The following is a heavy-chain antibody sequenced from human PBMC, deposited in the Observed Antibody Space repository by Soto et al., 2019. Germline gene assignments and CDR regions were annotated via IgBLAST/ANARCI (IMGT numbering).Heavy chain of an antibody. D-gene: IGHD2-2*02. Sequence: QVHLVQSGAELKEPGASVRISCAASGYTFTTYAIHWLRQAPGERLEWMGWINGGDGNTGCPQTFQSRVTITRDASARTAYVELRSLRSEDTAVYYCATAISATTFDYWGQGTLVTVSS. V-gene: IGHV1-3*01. CDR3: ATAISATTFDY. J-gene: IGHJ4*02. CDR2: INGGDGNT. CDR1: GYTFTTYA.